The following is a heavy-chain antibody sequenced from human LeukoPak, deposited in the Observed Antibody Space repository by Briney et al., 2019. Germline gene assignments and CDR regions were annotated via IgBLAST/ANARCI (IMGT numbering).Heavy chain of an antibody. CDR3: ARGGQPDYFDY. Sequence: SVKVSCKASGGTFSSYAISWVRQAPGQGLEWMGRIIPILGIANYAQKFQGRVTITADKSTSTAYMELSSLRSEDTAVYYCARGGQPDYFDYWGQGTLVTVSS. CDR2: IIPILGIA. CDR1: GGTFSSYA. J-gene: IGHJ4*02. V-gene: IGHV1-69*04. D-gene: IGHD6-13*01.